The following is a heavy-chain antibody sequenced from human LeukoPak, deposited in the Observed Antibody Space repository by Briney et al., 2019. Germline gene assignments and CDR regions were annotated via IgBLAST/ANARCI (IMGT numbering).Heavy chain of an antibody. V-gene: IGHV3-21*06. J-gene: IGHJ6*03. CDR3: ARVYPEKWKVRSYYYMDV. CDR2: ISSSSSYI. CDR1: GFIFSLYS. Sequence: PGGSLRLSCAGSGFIFSLYSMNWVRQAPGKGLEWVSSISSSSSYIYYADSVKGRITISRDNAKNSLYLQMNSLRADDTAVYYCARVYPEKWKVRSYYYMDVWGKGTMVTVSS. D-gene: IGHD4-17*01.